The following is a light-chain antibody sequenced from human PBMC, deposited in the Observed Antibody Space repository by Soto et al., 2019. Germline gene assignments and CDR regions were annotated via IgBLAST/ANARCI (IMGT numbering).Light chain of an antibody. CDR3: QQYNSYST. CDR2: KAS. J-gene: IGKJ1*01. Sequence: DIPMTQSPSTLPASVGDRVTISCRASQIISSWLAWXQQKPGXXPXLLIYKASTLKSGVPSRFSGSGSGTDFTLTISSLQPDDFATYDCQQYNSYSTFGQGTKVDIK. CDR1: QIISSW. V-gene: IGKV1-5*03.